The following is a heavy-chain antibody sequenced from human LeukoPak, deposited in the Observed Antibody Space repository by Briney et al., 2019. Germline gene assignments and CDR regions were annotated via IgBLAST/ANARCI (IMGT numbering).Heavy chain of an antibody. CDR3: ARASYSGYDSDY. D-gene: IGHD5-12*01. CDR2: INWNGGST. J-gene: IGHJ4*02. V-gene: IGHV3-20*04. CDR1: GFTFDDYG. Sequence: GGSLRLSRAASGFTFDDYGMSWVRQAPGKGLEWVSGINWNGGSTGYADSVKGRFTISRDNAKNSLYLQMNSLRAEDTALYYCARASYSGYDSDYWGQGTLVTVSA.